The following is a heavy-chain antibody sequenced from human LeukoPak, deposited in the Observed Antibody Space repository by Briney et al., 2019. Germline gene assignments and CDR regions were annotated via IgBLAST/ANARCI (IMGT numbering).Heavy chain of an antibody. J-gene: IGHJ4*02. CDR2: ISSSSSYI. D-gene: IGHD6-19*01. CDR1: GFTFSSYS. CDR3: ARDKYSSGWYPYY. V-gene: IGHV3-21*01. Sequence: PGGSLRLSCAASGFTFSSYSMNWVRQAPGKGLEWVSSISSSSSYIYYADSVKGRFTISRDNAKNSLYLQMNSLRAEDTAVYYCARDKYSSGWYPYYWGQGTLATVSS.